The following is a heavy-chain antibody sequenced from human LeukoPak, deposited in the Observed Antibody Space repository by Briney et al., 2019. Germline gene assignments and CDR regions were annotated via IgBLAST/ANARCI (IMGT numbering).Heavy chain of an antibody. V-gene: IGHV3-48*02. Sequence: GGSLRLSCAGSGFTFNNAWMNWVRQAPGKGLEWVSYISTSSGTIYYADSVKGRFTISRDNAKNSLYLHMNSLRDEDTAVYYCARDRGYCSGGSCYTYYFDYWGQGTLVTVSS. CDR1: GFTFNNAW. CDR3: ARDRGYCSGGSCYTYYFDY. J-gene: IGHJ4*02. D-gene: IGHD2-15*01. CDR2: ISTSSGTI.